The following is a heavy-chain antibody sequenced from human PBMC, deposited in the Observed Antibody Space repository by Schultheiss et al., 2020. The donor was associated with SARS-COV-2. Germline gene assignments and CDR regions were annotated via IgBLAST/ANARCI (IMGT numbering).Heavy chain of an antibody. V-gene: IGHV3-66*02. D-gene: IGHD6-13*01. CDR1: GGSISSSN. Sequence: ETLSLTCAVSGGSISSSNWWSWVRQPPGKGLEWVSTISKSGDNRNYADSVKGRFTISRENSKDTLYLQMNSLRAEDTAVYYCARHSVGGGVRYSSSWYGNYYYYMDVWGKGTTVTVSS. CDR2: ISKSGDNR. J-gene: IGHJ6*03. CDR3: ARHSVGGGVRYSSSWYGNYYYYMDV.